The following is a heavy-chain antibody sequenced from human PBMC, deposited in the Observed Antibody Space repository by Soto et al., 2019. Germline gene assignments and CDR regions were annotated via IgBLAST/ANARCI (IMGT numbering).Heavy chain of an antibody. Sequence: QVQLVQSGAEVKTPGASVRVSCKASGYTFTGYYIHWVQEAPGQGLEWMGWINPQTGGTSYAQKFQGRVTLSRDTSINTAYLELSRLRFDDAAVYFCARERYQVISDGMDVWGQGTTVTVSS. CDR2: INPQTGGT. J-gene: IGHJ6*02. V-gene: IGHV1-2*02. CDR3: ARERYQVISDGMDV. CDR1: GYTFTGYY. D-gene: IGHD2-2*01.